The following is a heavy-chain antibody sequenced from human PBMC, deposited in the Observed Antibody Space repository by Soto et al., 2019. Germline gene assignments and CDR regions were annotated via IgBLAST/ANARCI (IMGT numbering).Heavy chain of an antibody. V-gene: IGHV3-33*01. CDR3: ARDRYSSSWYYGMDV. D-gene: IGHD6-13*01. J-gene: IGHJ6*02. Sequence: QVQLVESGGGVVQPGRSLRLSCAASGFTFSSYGMHWVRQAPGKGLEWVAVIWYDGSNKYYADSVKGRFTISRDNSKNTLYLQMTSLRAEDTAVYYCARDRYSSSWYYGMDVWGQGTTVTVSS. CDR1: GFTFSSYG. CDR2: IWYDGSNK.